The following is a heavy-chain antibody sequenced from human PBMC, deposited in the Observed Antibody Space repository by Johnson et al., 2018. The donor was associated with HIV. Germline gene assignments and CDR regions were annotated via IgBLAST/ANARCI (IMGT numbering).Heavy chain of an antibody. CDR2: ISFDENNK. Sequence: QVQLVESGGDVVQPGRSLRLSCAASGFTFSTYTMHWVRQAPGKGLEWVAVISFDENNKVYADSVKGRFTISRDNSKNTLYLQMNSLRAEDTAVYYCAKGGGSYSDAFDIWGQGTKVTVSS. V-gene: IGHV3-30-3*01. CDR1: GFTFSTYT. D-gene: IGHD1-26*01. J-gene: IGHJ3*02. CDR3: AKGGGSYSDAFDI.